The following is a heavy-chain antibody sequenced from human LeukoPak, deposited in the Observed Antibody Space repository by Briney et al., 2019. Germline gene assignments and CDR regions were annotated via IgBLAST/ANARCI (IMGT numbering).Heavy chain of an antibody. D-gene: IGHD1-26*01. CDR3: ARDSDLEWGDNWFDP. CDR2: ISHSGTT. Sequence: PSETLSLTCTVSGGSISSGDYYWSWIRQPPGKGLEWIGYISHSGTTFYTSSLKSRVTISVDRSKSQFSLKLSSVTAADTAVYYCARDSDLEWGDNWFDPWGQGTLVTVSS. CDR1: GGSISSGDYY. J-gene: IGHJ5*02. V-gene: IGHV4-30-4*08.